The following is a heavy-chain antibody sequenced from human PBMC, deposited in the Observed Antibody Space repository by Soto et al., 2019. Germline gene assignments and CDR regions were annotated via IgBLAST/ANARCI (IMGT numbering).Heavy chain of an antibody. CDR1: GGSISSGGYY. CDR3: AREQEYGDGEL. D-gene: IGHD4-17*01. Sequence: QVQLQESGPGLVKPSQTLSLTCVVSGGSISSGGYYWHWIRQRPEKGLEWIGYIYHRGTTYYNPSFAGRVSVSLDTSKNQVSLRLHSVTAADTAAYFCAREQEYGDGELWGQGTLVPVST. J-gene: IGHJ1*01. CDR2: IYHRGTT. V-gene: IGHV4-31*11.